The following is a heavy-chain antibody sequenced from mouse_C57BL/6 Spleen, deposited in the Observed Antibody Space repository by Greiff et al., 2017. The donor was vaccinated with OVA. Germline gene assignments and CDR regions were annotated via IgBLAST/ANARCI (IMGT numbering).Heavy chain of an antibody. CDR3: ATGGGFAD. Sequence: QVQLQQSGAELARPGASVKMSCKASGYTFTSYTMHWVKQRPGQGLEWIGYINPSSGYTKYNQKFKDKATLTADKYSSTAYMQLSNLTSEDSAFYYCATGGGFADWGKGTLVTVSA. CDR2: INPSSGYT. J-gene: IGHJ3*01. V-gene: IGHV1-4*01. CDR1: GYTFTSYT.